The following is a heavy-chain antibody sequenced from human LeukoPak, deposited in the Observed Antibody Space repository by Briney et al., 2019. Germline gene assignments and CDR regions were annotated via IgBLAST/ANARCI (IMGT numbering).Heavy chain of an antibody. CDR2: INWNSGGI. CDR1: GFTFDDYA. J-gene: IGHJ4*02. D-gene: IGHD6-13*01. V-gene: IGHV3-9*01. CDR3: AKGEDSSSWYAIDY. Sequence: PGGSLRLSCVASGFTFDDYAMHWVRQAPGKGLEWVSGINWNSGGIGYADSVKGRFTISRDNAKKSMHLQMNSLRAEDTALCYCAKGEDSSSWYAIDYWGQGTLVTVSS.